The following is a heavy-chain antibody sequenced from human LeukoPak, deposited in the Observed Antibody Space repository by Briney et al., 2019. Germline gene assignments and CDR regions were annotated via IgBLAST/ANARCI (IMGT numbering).Heavy chain of an antibody. CDR3: AKGVTVKSFNF. V-gene: IGHV3-23*01. Sequence: GGSLRLSCAASVFTFSSYAMTWVRQPPGKGLEWVSAITGSGSETYYADSMKGRFTISRDNSDNMVYLQMNSLRVDDTAVYYCAKGVTVKSFNFWGQGTLVTVSS. J-gene: IGHJ4*02. D-gene: IGHD4-17*01. CDR1: VFTFSSYA. CDR2: ITGSGSET.